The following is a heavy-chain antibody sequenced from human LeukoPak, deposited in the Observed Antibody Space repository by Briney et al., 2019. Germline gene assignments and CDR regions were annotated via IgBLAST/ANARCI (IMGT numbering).Heavy chain of an antibody. Sequence: ASVKLSCKASRYTFTGYYMHWVRQAPAQALECMGRINPNSGGTNYAQKLQDSVTMTRDSSISTGYMELSRLRSDDTAVYYCARGMFDYWGQGTLVTVSS. CDR3: ARGMFDY. V-gene: IGHV1-2*06. J-gene: IGHJ4*02. CDR2: INPNSGGT. CDR1: RYTFTGYY.